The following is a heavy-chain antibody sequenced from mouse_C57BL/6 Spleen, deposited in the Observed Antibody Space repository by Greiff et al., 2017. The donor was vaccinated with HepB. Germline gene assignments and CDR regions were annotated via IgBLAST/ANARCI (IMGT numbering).Heavy chain of an antibody. D-gene: IGHD2-4*01. CDR2: IDPENGDT. J-gene: IGHJ2*01. Sequence: VQLQQSGAELVRPGASVKLSCTASGFNIKDDYMHWVKQRPEQGLEWIGWIDPENGDTEYASKFQGKATITADTSSNTAYLQLSSLTSEDTAVYYGTTRGDYDVYFDYWGQGTTLTVSA. CDR1: GFNIKDDY. CDR3: TTRGDYDVYFDY. V-gene: IGHV14-4*01.